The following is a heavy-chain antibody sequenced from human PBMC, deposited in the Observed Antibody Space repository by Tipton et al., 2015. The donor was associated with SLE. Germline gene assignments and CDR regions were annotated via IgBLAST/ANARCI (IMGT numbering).Heavy chain of an antibody. CDR1: GDSISSRSYH. V-gene: IGHV4-39*07. J-gene: IGHJ5*01. CDR3: ARGPSSSETYYTWFDS. CDR2: IFYSGST. Sequence: TLSLTCTVSGDSISSRSYHWGWIRQPPGKGLEWIGSIFYSGSTSYNPSLKSRVAISLDTSKNQISLRLTSVTAADTAVYYCARGPSSSETYYTWFDSWGQGTLVTVSS. D-gene: IGHD1-26*01.